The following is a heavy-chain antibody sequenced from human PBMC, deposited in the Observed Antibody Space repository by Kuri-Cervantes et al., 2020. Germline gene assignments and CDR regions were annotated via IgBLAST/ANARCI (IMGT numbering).Heavy chain of an antibody. CDR1: GFSLSTFG. CDR2: IRYDGKKK. CDR3: ARLRAHPRYYYYYMDV. J-gene: IGHJ6*03. V-gene: IGHV3-33*01. Sequence: GGSLRLSCEASGFSLSTFGIHWVRQAPGKGLEWVAFIRYDGKKKFYGESVKGRFAISRDNAKNSLYLQMNSLRAEDTAVYYCARLRAHPRYYYYYMDVWGKGTTVTVSS.